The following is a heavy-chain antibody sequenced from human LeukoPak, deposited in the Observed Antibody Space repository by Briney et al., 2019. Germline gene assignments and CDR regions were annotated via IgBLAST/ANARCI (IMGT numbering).Heavy chain of an antibody. CDR1: GFTFSSYA. CDR3: AKDLELISYGSGSYFGNNFDY. D-gene: IGHD3-10*01. V-gene: IGHV3-23*01. J-gene: IGHJ4*02. CDR2: ISGSGGST. Sequence: GESLRLSCAASGFTFSSYAMSWVRQAPGKGLEWVSAISGSGGSTYYADSVKGRFTISRDNSKNTLYLQMNSLRAEDTAVYYCAKDLELISYGSGSYFGNNFDYWGQGTLVTVSS.